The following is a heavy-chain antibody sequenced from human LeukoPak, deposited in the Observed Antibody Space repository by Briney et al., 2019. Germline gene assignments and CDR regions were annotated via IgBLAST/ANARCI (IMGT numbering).Heavy chain of an antibody. CDR2: INPNSGGT. V-gene: IGHV1-2*02. D-gene: IGHD3-10*01. Sequence: ASVKVSCKASGYTFTGYYMHWVRQAPGQGLEWMGWINPNSGGTNYAQKFQGRVTMTRDTSISTAYMELSGLRSDDTAVYYCARRLLLWFGELSGFDPWGQGTLVTVSS. CDR3: ARRLLLWFGELSGFDP. CDR1: GYTFTGYY. J-gene: IGHJ5*02.